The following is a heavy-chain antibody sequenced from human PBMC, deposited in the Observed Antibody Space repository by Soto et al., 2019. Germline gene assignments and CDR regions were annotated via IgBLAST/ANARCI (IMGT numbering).Heavy chain of an antibody. J-gene: IGHJ4*02. Sequence: GGSLRLSCAASGFTFSSYGMHWVRQAPGKGLEWVAVISYDGSNKYYADSVKGRFTISRDNSKNTLYLQMNSLRAEDTAVYYCAKSSPDVAVAGMKYYFDYWGQGTLVTVSS. V-gene: IGHV3-30*18. CDR1: GFTFSSYG. CDR2: ISYDGSNK. D-gene: IGHD6-19*01. CDR3: AKSSPDVAVAGMKYYFDY.